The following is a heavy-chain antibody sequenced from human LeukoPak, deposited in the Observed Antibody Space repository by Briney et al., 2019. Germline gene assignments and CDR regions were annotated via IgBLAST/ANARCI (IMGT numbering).Heavy chain of an antibody. CDR3: AKDRRTTVVTLGPPFDGY. CDR2: ISSSGSTI. D-gene: IGHD4-23*01. V-gene: IGHV3-11*01. J-gene: IGHJ4*02. Sequence: GGSLRLSCAASGFTFSDYYMSWIRQAPGKGLEWVSYISSSGSTIYYADSVKGRFTISRDNAKNSLYLQMNSLRAEDTAVYYCAKDRRTTVVTLGPPFDGYWGQGTLVTVSS. CDR1: GFTFSDYY.